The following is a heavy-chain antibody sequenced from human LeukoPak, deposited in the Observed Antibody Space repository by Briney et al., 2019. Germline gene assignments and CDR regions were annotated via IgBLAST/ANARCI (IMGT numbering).Heavy chain of an antibody. CDR2: IKNDGSAK. D-gene: IGHD5-12*01. CDR1: GFSFTNYW. J-gene: IGHJ4*02. CDR3: ARAPGHDSHDWVSQFDC. Sequence: GGSLRQSCVASGFSFTNYWMRWVRQAPGKGLEWVANIKNDGSAKYYVESVKGRFTISRDNAKNSLYLLMNSLRAEDTAVYYCARAPGHDSHDWVSQFDCWRQGTLVTVSS. V-gene: IGHV3-7*01.